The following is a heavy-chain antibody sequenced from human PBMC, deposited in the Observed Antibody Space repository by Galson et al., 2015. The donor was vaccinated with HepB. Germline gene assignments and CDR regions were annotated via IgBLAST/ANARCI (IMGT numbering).Heavy chain of an antibody. J-gene: IGHJ4*02. CDR1: NYG. CDR3: ARVVTSGAPYFDY. D-gene: IGHD4-23*01. V-gene: IGHV1-18*01. Sequence: NYGISWVRQAPGQGLEWMGWISGYNDNTNYEQKLQGRVTMTTDTSTTTAYMDLRSLRSDDTAVYYCARVVTSGAPYFDYWGQGTLVTVSS. CDR2: ISGYNDNT.